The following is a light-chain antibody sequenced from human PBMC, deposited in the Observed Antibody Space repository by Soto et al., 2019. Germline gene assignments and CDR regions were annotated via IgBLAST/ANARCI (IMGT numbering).Light chain of an antibody. J-gene: IGLJ1*01. CDR1: SSNFGAGFH. V-gene: IGLV1-40*01. CDR2: DVT. Sequence: QSVLTQPPSVSGAPGQWVTISCTGTSSNFGAGFHVHWYQQLPGKAPTLLIYDVTNRPSGVPGRFSGSKSGTSASLAITGLQAEDEAVYYCCSYAGSYTFVFGIGTKV. CDR3: CSYAGSYTFV.